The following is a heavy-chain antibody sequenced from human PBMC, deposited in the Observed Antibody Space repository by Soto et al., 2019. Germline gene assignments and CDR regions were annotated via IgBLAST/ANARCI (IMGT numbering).Heavy chain of an antibody. CDR2: IYSGGST. CDR1: GFTVSSNY. D-gene: IGHD3-3*01. Sequence: GGSLRLSCAASGFTVSSNYMSWVRQAPGKGLEWVSVIYSGGSTYYADSVKGRFTISRDNSKNTLYLQMNSLRAEDTAVYYCARDDFLYYMDVWGKGTTVTVSS. CDR3: ARDDFLYYMDV. V-gene: IGHV3-66*01. J-gene: IGHJ6*03.